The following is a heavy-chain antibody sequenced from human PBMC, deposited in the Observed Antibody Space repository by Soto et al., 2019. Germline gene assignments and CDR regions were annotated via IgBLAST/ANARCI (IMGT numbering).Heavy chain of an antibody. Sequence: ASVKVSCKASGYTFTSYGISWVRQAPGQGLEWMGWISAYNGNTNYAQKLQGRVTMTTDTSTSTAYMELRSLRSDDTAVYYCARVALNSSPVHVHWFDPWGQGTLVTVS. V-gene: IGHV1-18*04. CDR3: ARVALNSSPVHVHWFDP. CDR1: GYTFTSYG. D-gene: IGHD6-13*01. J-gene: IGHJ5*02. CDR2: ISAYNGNT.